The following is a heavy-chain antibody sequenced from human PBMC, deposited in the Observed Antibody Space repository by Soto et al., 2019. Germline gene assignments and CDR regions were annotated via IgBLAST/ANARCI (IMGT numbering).Heavy chain of an antibody. V-gene: IGHV4-59*01. J-gene: IGHJ4*02. D-gene: IGHD1-26*01. CDR1: GGAIISDD. CDR2: ISYSGST. CDR3: ARVLRGNSLFDY. Sequence: SETLSLTCTVSGGAIISDDWSWIRQPPGKGLEWIGYISYSGSTNYNPSLKSLATISVDTSKNQFSLKLSSVTAEDTAVYYCARVLRGNSLFDYWGQGTLVTVSS.